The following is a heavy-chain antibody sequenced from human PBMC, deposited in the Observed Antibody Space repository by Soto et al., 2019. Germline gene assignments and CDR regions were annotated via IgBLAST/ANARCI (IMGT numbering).Heavy chain of an antibody. CDR3: ARSGWFGELLFESHWFDP. D-gene: IGHD3-10*01. CDR2: IFSNDEQ. Sequence: SGPTLVNPTETLTLTCTVSGFSLSNARMGVSWIRQPPGKALEWLAHIFSNDEQSYSTSLKSRLTISKDTSKSQVVLTMTNMDPVDTATYYCARSGWFGELLFESHWFDPWRQGTLVTVSS. CDR1: GFSLSNARMG. J-gene: IGHJ5*02. V-gene: IGHV2-26*01.